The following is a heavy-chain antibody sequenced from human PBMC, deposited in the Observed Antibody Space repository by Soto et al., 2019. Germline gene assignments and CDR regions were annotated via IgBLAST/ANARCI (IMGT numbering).Heavy chain of an antibody. D-gene: IGHD6-19*01. CDR1: GFTFTSYW. J-gene: IGHJ6*02. Sequence: GGSLRLSCAASGFTFTSYWMSWARQAPGKGLEWVANIKQDGSETNYVDSVKGRFTISRDNAKNSLYLQMNSLRAEDTAVYYCAKGSIAVAGTDYYGMDVWGQGTTVTVSS. CDR2: IKQDGSET. CDR3: AKGSIAVAGTDYYGMDV. V-gene: IGHV3-7*02.